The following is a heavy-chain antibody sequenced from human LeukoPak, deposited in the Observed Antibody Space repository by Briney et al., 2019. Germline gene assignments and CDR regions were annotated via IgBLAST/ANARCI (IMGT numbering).Heavy chain of an antibody. D-gene: IGHD3-10*01. CDR3: ARLSAYYYGSFFYYYMDV. Sequence: GGSLRLSCAASGFTFSTYNMNWVRQAPGKGLEWVSSITSSSTNIYYADSVKGRFTISRDNAANSLYLQMNSLRAEDTAVYYCARLSAYYYGSFFYYYMDVWGKGTTVTVSS. V-gene: IGHV3-21*01. CDR1: GFTFSTYN. J-gene: IGHJ6*03. CDR2: ITSSSTNI.